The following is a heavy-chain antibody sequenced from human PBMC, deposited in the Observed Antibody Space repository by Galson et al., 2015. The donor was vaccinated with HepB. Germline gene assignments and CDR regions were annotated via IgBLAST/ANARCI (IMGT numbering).Heavy chain of an antibody. CDR1: GFTFSSDT. J-gene: IGHJ5*02. CDR2: ISGSGGNT. V-gene: IGHV3-23*01. Sequence: SLRLYCAASGFTFSSDTMRWARQAPGKGLEWVSGISGSGGNTYYADSVTGRFTISRDISTNTLYLQMNNLRVEDTAVYFCARDMSIRPCWFDPWGQGTLVTVSS. D-gene: IGHD6-6*01. CDR3: ARDMSIRPCWFDP.